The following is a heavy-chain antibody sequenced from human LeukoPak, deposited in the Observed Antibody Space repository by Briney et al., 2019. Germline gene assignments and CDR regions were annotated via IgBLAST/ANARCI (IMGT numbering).Heavy chain of an antibody. J-gene: IGHJ4*02. CDR1: GYTFTSYG. CDR2: ISAYNGNT. V-gene: IGHV1-18*01. Sequence: GASVKVSCKASGYTFTSYGISWVRQAPGQGLEWMGWISAYNGNTNYAQKLQGRVTMTTDTSTSTAYMELRSLRSDDTAVYYCARDNRVEGAVAGTGLDYWGQGTLVTVSS. CDR3: ARDNRVEGAVAGTGLDY. D-gene: IGHD6-19*01.